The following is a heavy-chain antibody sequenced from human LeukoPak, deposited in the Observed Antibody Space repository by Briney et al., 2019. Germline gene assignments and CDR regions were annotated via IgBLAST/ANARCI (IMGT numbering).Heavy chain of an antibody. J-gene: IGHJ4*02. CDR2: ITSSSSYI. Sequence: GGSLRLSCAAPGFTFTSYTMNWVRQAPGKGLEWVSSITSSSSYIYYADSVKGRFTISRDNAKNSLYLQMTSLRVEDTAVYYCAKTYGHFDDWGQGTLVTVSS. CDR1: GFTFTSYT. D-gene: IGHD4-17*01. CDR3: AKTYGHFDD. V-gene: IGHV3-21*01.